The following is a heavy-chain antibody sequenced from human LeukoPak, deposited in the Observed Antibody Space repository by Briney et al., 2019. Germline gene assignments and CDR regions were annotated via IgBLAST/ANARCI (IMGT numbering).Heavy chain of an antibody. CDR2: ISSSSSSTI. J-gene: IGHJ3*02. CDR3: ASLALGLDGYNDAFDI. Sequence: QPGGSLRLSCAASGFTFSSYSMNWVRQAPGKGLEWVSYISSSSSSTIYYADSVKGRFTISRDNAKNSLYLQMNSLRDEDTAVYYCASLALGLDGYNDAFDIWGQGTMVTVSS. V-gene: IGHV3-48*02. D-gene: IGHD5-24*01. CDR1: GFTFSSYS.